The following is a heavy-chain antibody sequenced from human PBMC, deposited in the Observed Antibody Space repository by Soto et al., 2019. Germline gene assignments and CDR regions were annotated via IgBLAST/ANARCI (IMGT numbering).Heavy chain of an antibody. CDR1: GFTFDDYA. J-gene: IGHJ4*02. Sequence: SLRLSCAASGFTFDDYAMHWVRQAPGNGLEWVSGISWNSGSIGYADSVKGRFTISRDNAKNSLYLQMNSLRAEDTALYYCAKDEEPYGDYVRNFDYWGQGTLVTVSS. CDR3: AKDEEPYGDYVRNFDY. V-gene: IGHV3-9*01. CDR2: ISWNSGSI. D-gene: IGHD4-17*01.